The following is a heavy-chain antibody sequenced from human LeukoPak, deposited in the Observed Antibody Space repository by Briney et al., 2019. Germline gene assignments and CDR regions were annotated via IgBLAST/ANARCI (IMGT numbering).Heavy chain of an antibody. V-gene: IGHV3-23*01. J-gene: IGHJ4*02. CDR2: ISGSGGST. CDR3: AKDAPVNIVVVPAANS. Sequence: GGSLRLSCATSGFTFSSYAMSWVRQAPGKGLEWVSAISGSGGSTYYADSVKGRFTISRDNSKNTLYLQMNSLRAEDTAVYYCAKDAPVNIVVVPAANSWGQGTLVTVSS. CDR1: GFTFSSYA. D-gene: IGHD2-2*01.